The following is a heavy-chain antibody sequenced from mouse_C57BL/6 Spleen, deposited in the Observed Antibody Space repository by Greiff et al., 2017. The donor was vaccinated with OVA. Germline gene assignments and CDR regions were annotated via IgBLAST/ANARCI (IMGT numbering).Heavy chain of an antibody. CDR2: ISNGGGST. CDR3: AREAFDY. Sequence: EVKVVESGGGLVQPGGSLKLSCAASGFTFSDYYMYWVRQTPEKRLEWVAYISNGGGSTYYPDTVKGRFTISRDNAKNTLYLQMSRLKSDDTAMYYCAREAFDYWGQGTTLTVSS. J-gene: IGHJ2*01. CDR1: GFTFSDYY. V-gene: IGHV5-12*01.